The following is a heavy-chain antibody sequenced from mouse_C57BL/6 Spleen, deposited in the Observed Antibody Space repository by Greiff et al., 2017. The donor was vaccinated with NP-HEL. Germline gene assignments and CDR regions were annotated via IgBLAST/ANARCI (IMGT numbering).Heavy chain of an antibody. CDR2: INPYNGGT. J-gene: IGHJ3*01. D-gene: IGHD4-1*01. V-gene: IGHV1-19*01. Sequence: EVQLQQSGPVLVKPGASVKMSCKASGYTFTDYYMNWVKQSHGKSLEWIGVINPYNGGTSYNQKFKGKATLSVDTSSSTAYMELNSLTSEDSAVYDCARTGTGVAYWGQGTLVTVSA. CDR1: GYTFTDYY. CDR3: ARTGTGVAY.